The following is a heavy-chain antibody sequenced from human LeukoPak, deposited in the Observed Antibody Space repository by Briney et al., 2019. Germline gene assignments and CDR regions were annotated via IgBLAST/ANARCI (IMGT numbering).Heavy chain of an antibody. CDR3: ARDRYCSGGSCYALNGMDV. V-gene: IGHV3-7*01. J-gene: IGHJ6*02. CDR1: GFTFSSYW. D-gene: IGHD2-15*01. Sequence: PGGSLRLSCAASGFTFSSYWMSWVRQAPGKGLEWVANIKQDGSEKCYVDSVKGRFTISRDNAKNSLYLQMNSLRAEDTAVYYCARDRYCSGGSCYALNGMDVWGQGTTVTVSS. CDR2: IKQDGSEK.